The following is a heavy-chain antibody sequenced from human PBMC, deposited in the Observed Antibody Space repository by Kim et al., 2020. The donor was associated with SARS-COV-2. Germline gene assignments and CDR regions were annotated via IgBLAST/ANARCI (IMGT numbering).Heavy chain of an antibody. D-gene: IGHD2-15*01. V-gene: IGHV1-69*13. Sequence: SVKVSCKASGGTFSSYAISWVRQAPGQGLEWMGGIIPIFGTANYAQKFQGRVTITADESTSTAYMELSSLRSEDTAVYYCARGRLIGVGYCSGGSCYSWFVPWGQGTLVTVSS. J-gene: IGHJ5*02. CDR2: IIPIFGTA. CDR1: GGTFSSYA. CDR3: ARGRLIGVGYCSGGSCYSWFVP.